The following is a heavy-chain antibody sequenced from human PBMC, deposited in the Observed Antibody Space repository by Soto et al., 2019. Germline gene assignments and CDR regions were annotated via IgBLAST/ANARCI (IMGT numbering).Heavy chain of an antibody. D-gene: IGHD3-16*01. CDR2: IYYSGST. CDR1: GGSISSYY. J-gene: IGHJ3*02. CDR3: ARAAGGQLDAFDI. Sequence: SETLSLTCTVSGGSISSYYWSWIRQPPGKGLEWIGYIYYSGSTNYNPSLKSRVTISVDTSKNQFSLKLSSVTAADTAVYYCARAAGGQLDAFDIWGQGTMVTVSS. V-gene: IGHV4-59*01.